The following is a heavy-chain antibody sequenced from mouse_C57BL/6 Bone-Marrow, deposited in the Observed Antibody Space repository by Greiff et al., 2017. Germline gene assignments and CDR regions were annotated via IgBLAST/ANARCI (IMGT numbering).Heavy chain of an antibody. D-gene: IGHD2-2*01. J-gene: IGHJ2*01. V-gene: IGHV14-4*01. CDR3: TPVYYGFHVDY. Sequence: EVQLQQSGAELVRPGASVKLSCTASGFNIKDDYMHWVKQRPEQGLEWIGWIGPENGDTEYASKVQGQATISADTSSNTAYLQLSSLTSEDTAVDYCTPVYYGFHVDYWGQGTTLTVSS. CDR1: GFNIKDDY. CDR2: IGPENGDT.